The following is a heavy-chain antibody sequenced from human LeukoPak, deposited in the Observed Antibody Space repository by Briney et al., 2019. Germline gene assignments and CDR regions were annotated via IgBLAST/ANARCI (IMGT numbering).Heavy chain of an antibody. Sequence: NTSETLSLTCTVSGGSISSSSYYWGWIRQIPGKGLEWIGTMYYSGSTNYNPSLKSRVTLSIDTPKNQFSLRLSSVTAADTAVYYCASKSTAWTIDYWGQGTLVTVSS. V-gene: IGHV4-39*01. CDR1: GGSISSSSYY. D-gene: IGHD3/OR15-3a*01. CDR3: ASKSTAWTIDY. J-gene: IGHJ4*02. CDR2: MYYSGST.